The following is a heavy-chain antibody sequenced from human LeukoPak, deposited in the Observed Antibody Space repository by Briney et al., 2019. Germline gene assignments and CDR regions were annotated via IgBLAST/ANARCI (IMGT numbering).Heavy chain of an antibody. Sequence: GGSLRLSCVASEFTFSSHAMNWVRQAPGKGLEWVSSISGGGESTYYADSVKVRFTVSRDNSKNTLYLQINSIRGEDTAVYYCAKGKYSSGGVPDYWGQGTLVTVSS. CDR3: AKGKYSSGGVPDY. D-gene: IGHD6-19*01. CDR2: ISGGGEST. J-gene: IGHJ4*02. V-gene: IGHV3-23*01. CDR1: EFTFSSHA.